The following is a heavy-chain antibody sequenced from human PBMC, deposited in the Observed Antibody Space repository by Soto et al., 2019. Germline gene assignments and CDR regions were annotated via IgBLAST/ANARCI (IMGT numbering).Heavy chain of an antibody. CDR2: INAGNGNT. Sequence: ASVKVSCKASGGTFSSYAISWVRQAPGQRLEWMGWINAGNGNTKYSQKFQGRVTITRDTSASTAYMELSSLRSEDTAVYYCARTGGTKAQNYYYYYMDVWGKGTTVTVSS. D-gene: IGHD3-16*01. CDR1: GGTFSSYA. CDR3: ARTGGTKAQNYYYYYMDV. J-gene: IGHJ6*03. V-gene: IGHV1-3*01.